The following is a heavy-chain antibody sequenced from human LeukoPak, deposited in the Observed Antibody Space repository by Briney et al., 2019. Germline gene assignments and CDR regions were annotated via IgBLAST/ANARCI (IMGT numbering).Heavy chain of an antibody. Sequence: SETLSLTCTVSGYSISSGYYWGWIRQPPGKGLEWIRSIYHSGNTYYNPSLQSRVTISVDTSKNQFSLKLSSVTAADTAVYYCARAHSSIGWFDPWGQGTLVTVSS. J-gene: IGHJ5*02. V-gene: IGHV4-38-2*02. CDR2: IYHSGNT. CDR3: ARAHSSIGWFDP. CDR1: GYSISSGYY. D-gene: IGHD6-6*01.